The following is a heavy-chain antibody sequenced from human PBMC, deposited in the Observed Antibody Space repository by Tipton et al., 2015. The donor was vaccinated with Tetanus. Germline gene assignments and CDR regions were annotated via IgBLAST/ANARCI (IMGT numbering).Heavy chain of an antibody. CDR1: GESLSGYF. D-gene: IGHD3-22*01. V-gene: IGHV4-34*01. Sequence: TLSLTCALYGESLSGYFWSWIRQPPGKGLEWIGEINHGGGTNYIPSLKGRVTISIDTSKNQFSLKLSSVTPADTAVYYCARGSSVWSWYMQHWGQGTLVTVSS. CDR3: ARGSSVWSWYMQH. J-gene: IGHJ1*01. CDR2: INHGGGT.